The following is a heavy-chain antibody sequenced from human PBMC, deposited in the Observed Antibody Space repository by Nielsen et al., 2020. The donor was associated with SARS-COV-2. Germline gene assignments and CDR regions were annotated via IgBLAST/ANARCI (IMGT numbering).Heavy chain of an antibody. CDR3: ARLKLTGYWYFDL. CDR2: IDYFGST. Sequence: SETLSLTCSVSGGSITSNYWSWIRQPPGKGLEWIGYIDYFGSTSYKPSLKSRVSISVDTSKNQFSLRLNSVTAADTALYYCARLKLTGYWYFDLWGRGTLVTVSS. D-gene: IGHD7-27*01. J-gene: IGHJ2*01. V-gene: IGHV4-30-4*08. CDR1: GGSITSNY.